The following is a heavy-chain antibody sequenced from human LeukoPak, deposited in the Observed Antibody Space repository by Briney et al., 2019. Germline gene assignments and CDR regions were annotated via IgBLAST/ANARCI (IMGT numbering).Heavy chain of an antibody. Sequence: PSETLSLTCAVSGYSISSGYYWGWIRQPPGKGLEWIGSIYHSGSTYYNPSLKSRVTISVDTSKNQFSLKLSSVTAADTAVYYCASYWGSSWHYGFDPWGQGTLVTVSS. CDR3: ASYWGSSWHYGFDP. CDR2: IYHSGST. V-gene: IGHV4-38-2*01. CDR1: GYSISSGYY. J-gene: IGHJ5*02. D-gene: IGHD6-13*01.